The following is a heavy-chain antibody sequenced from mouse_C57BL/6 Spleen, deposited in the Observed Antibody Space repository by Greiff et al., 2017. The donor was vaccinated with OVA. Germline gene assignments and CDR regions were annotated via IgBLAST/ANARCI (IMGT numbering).Heavy chain of an antibody. J-gene: IGHJ1*03. V-gene: IGHV1-59*01. D-gene: IGHD1-1*01. CDR2: IDPSDSYT. CDR3: ARGSNLFGYFDV. Sequence: QVQLQQPGAELVRPGTSVKLSCKASGYTFTSYWMHWVKQRPGQGLEWIGVIDPSDSYTNYNQKFKGKATLTVDTSSSTAYMQLSSLTSEDSAVYYCARGSNLFGYFDVWGTGTTVTVSS. CDR1: GYTFTSYW.